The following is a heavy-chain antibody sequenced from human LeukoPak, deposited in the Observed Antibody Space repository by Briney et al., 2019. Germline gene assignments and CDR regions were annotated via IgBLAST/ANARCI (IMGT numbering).Heavy chain of an antibody. J-gene: IGHJ3*02. CDR3: AKYFKVTGTTPHAFDI. CDR2: ISGSGGST. V-gene: IGHV3-23*01. CDR1: GFTFSSYG. D-gene: IGHD1-20*01. Sequence: GGSLRLSCAASGFTFSSYGMSWVRQAPGKGLEWVSAISGSGGSTYYADSVKGRFTISRDNSKNTLYLQMNSLRAEDTAAYYCAKYFKVTGTTPHAFDIWGQGTMVTVSS.